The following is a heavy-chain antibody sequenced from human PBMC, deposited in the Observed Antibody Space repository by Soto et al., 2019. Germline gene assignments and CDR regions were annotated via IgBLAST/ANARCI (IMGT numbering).Heavy chain of an antibody. V-gene: IGHV3-23*01. D-gene: IGHD3-9*01. Sequence: GGSLRLSCAASGFTFSSYAMSWVRQAPGKGLEWVSAISGSGGSTYYADSVEGRFTISRDNSKNTPYLQMNSLRAEDTAVYYCAKDRTYYDILTGYYKKDYFDYWGQGTLVTVSS. CDR1: GFTFSSYA. CDR3: AKDRTYYDILTGYYKKDYFDY. CDR2: ISGSGGST. J-gene: IGHJ4*02.